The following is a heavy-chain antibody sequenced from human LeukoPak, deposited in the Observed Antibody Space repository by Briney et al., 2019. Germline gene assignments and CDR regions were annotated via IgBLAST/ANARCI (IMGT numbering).Heavy chain of an antibody. J-gene: IGHJ5*02. V-gene: IGHV4-34*01. Sequence: SETLFLTCAVYGASFSDYYWSWIRQPPGKGLEWIGEIDHSGSTKCNPSLKGRVTISLDTSKNQFSLDLTSVTAADTAVYYCATGSQLGSYNWFDPWGQGTLVTVSS. D-gene: IGHD1-1*01. CDR2: IDHSGST. CDR1: GASFSDYY. CDR3: ATGSQLGSYNWFDP.